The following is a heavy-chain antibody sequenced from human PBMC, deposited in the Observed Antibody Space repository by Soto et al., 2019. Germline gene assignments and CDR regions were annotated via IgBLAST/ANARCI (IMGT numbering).Heavy chain of an antibody. J-gene: IGHJ4*02. V-gene: IGHV3-15*01. D-gene: IGHD3-3*01. CDR3: TTGWSSKDY. CDR2: IKSKADGGTT. Sequence: PGRSLRLSCAASGFIFSNAWMSWDRQAPGKGLEWVGRIKSKADGGTTNYAAPVKGRFNISRDGSKNTLYLQMNGLETEDTAVYYCTTGWSSKDYWGQGTLVTVSS. CDR1: GFIFSNAW.